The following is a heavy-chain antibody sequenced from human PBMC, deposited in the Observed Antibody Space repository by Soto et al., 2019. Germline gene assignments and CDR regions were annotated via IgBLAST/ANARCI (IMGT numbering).Heavy chain of an antibody. CDR2: IYYSGST. J-gene: IGHJ4*02. CDR3: ARGGGRDGYPGTFDY. Sequence: QVQLQESGPGLVKPSETLSLTCTVSGGSISSYYWSWIRQPPGKGLEWIGYIYYSGSTNYNPSLKSRVTRSVETSKNQFSRKLSSVTAADTAVYYCARGGGRDGYPGTFDYWGQGTLVTVSS. CDR1: GGSISSYY. D-gene: IGHD5-12*01. V-gene: IGHV4-59*01.